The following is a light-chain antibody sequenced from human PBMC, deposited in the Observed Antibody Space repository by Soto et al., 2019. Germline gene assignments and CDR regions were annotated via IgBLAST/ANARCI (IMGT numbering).Light chain of an antibody. Sequence: QSALTQPASVSGSPGQSITISCTGTSSDVGSYNLVSWYQQHPGKAPKLMIYEGSKRPSGVSNRFSGSKSGNTASLTISGLQAEDEADYHCCSYAGSSFYVFGTGTKLTVL. CDR3: CSYAGSSFYV. J-gene: IGLJ1*01. V-gene: IGLV2-23*01. CDR2: EGS. CDR1: SSDVGSYNL.